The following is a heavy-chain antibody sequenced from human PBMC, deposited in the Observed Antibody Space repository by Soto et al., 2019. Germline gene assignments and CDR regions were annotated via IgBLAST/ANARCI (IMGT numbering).Heavy chain of an antibody. V-gene: IGHV3-21*01. D-gene: IGHD3-22*01. Sequence: EVQLVESGGGLVKPGGSLRLSCAASGFTFSSYSMNWVRQAPGKGLEWVSSISSSSSYIYYADSVKGRFTISRDNAKNSLYLQMNSLRAEDTAVYYCARVPSGYYYESSGDDYWGQGTLVTVSS. CDR3: ARVPSGYYYESSGDDY. CDR1: GFTFSSYS. CDR2: ISSSSSYI. J-gene: IGHJ4*02.